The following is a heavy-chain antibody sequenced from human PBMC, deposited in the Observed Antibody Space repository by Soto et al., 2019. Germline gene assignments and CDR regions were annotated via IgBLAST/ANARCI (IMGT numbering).Heavy chain of an antibody. V-gene: IGHV4-39*01. CDR1: GGSISSSSYY. J-gene: IGHJ6*03. CDR3: ARHGFPWGFGPSYYYYYMDV. CDR2: IYYSGST. D-gene: IGHD7-27*01. Sequence: PSETLSLTCTVSGGSISSSSYYWGWIRQPPGKGLEWIGNIYYSGSTYYNPSLKSRVTISVDTSKNQFSLKLSSVTAADTAVYYCARHGFPWGFGPSYYYYYMDVWGKGTTVTVSS.